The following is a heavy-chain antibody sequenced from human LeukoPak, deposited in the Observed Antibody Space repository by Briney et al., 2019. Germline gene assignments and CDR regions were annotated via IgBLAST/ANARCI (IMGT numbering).Heavy chain of an antibody. CDR3: ARTVFPDYFDNTLPFDP. J-gene: IGHJ5*02. D-gene: IGHD3-22*01. CDR2: VNPNSGGT. Sequence: ASVKVSCKASGYTFTSYYIHWVRQAPGQGLEWMGWVNPNSGGTKYAQKFQGRVTVTRDTSISTAYMELTRLRSDDTAVYYCARTVFPDYFDNTLPFDPWGQGTLVTVSS. V-gene: IGHV1-2*02. CDR1: GYTFTSYY.